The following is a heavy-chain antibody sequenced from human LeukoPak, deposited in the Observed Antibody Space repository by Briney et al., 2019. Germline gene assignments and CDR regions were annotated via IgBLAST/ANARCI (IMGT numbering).Heavy chain of an antibody. CDR3: ARDLYFLSWWMTDAFDI. CDR1: GGSISSYY. J-gene: IGHJ3*02. V-gene: IGHV4-4*07. D-gene: IGHD2/OR15-2a*01. Sequence: PSETLSLTCTVSGGSISSYYWSWIRQPAGKGLEYIGRIYSSGSTNYNPSLKSRVTMSVDTSKNQFSLRLRSVTAADTAVYYCARDLYFLSWWMTDAFDIWGQGTMVTVSS. CDR2: IYSSGST.